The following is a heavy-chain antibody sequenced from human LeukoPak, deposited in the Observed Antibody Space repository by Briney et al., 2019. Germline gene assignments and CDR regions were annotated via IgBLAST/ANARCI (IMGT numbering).Heavy chain of an antibody. CDR1: GGSISSSSHY. J-gene: IGHJ3*01. CDR2: IHNSAST. Sequence: SETLSLTCTVSGGSISSSSHYWGWIRQPPGKGLEWIGLIHNSASTNYNPSLKSRVTISADTSKNQFSLKLSSVTAADTAVYYCARTNAFDVWGQGTMVIVSS. CDR3: ARTNAFDV. V-gene: IGHV4-39*07.